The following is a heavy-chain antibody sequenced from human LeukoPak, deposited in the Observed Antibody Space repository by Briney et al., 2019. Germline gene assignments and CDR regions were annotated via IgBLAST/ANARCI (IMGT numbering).Heavy chain of an antibody. CDR2: IIPIFGTA. CDR1: GGTFSSYA. Sequence: SVKVSCKASGGTFSSYAISWVRQAPGQGLEWMGGIIPIFGTANYAQKFQGRVTITADKSTSTAYMELGSLGSEGTAVCYCARVGSEYQLLNWFDPWGQGTLVTVSS. D-gene: IGHD2-2*01. V-gene: IGHV1-69*06. CDR3: ARVGSEYQLLNWFDP. J-gene: IGHJ5*02.